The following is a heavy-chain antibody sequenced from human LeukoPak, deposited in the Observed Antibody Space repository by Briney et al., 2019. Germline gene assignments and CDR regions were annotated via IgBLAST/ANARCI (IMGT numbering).Heavy chain of an antibody. Sequence: VASVKVSCKASGGTFSSYAISWVRQAPGQGLEWMGRIIPIFGTANYAQKFQGRVTITTDESTSTAYMELSSLRSEDTAVYYCARAGATYYYDSSGYGGYAIDIWGQGTMVTVSS. CDR1: GGTFSSYA. CDR3: ARAGATYYYDSSGYGGYAIDI. D-gene: IGHD3-22*01. V-gene: IGHV1-69*05. J-gene: IGHJ3*02. CDR2: IIPIFGTA.